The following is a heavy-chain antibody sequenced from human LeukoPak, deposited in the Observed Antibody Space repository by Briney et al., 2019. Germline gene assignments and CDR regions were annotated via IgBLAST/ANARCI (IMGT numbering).Heavy chain of an antibody. CDR1: GVTFSSYG. CDR2: IWYDGSNK. J-gene: IGHJ6*03. Sequence: GESLRLSCAASGVTFSSYGMHWARQAPGKGLEWVAVIWYDGSNKYYADSVKGRFTTSRDNSKNTLYLQMNSLRAEDTAVYYCAKEYCSSTSCPEGQDYYYYMDVWGKGTTVTVSS. D-gene: IGHD2-2*01. V-gene: IGHV3-33*06. CDR3: AKEYCSSTSCPEGQDYYYYMDV.